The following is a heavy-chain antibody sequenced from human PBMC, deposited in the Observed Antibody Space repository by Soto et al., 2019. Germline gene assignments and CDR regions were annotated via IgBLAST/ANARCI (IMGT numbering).Heavy chain of an antibody. CDR3: ARFPARAGAGWFDP. CDR2: IYYSGST. D-gene: IGHD3-10*01. J-gene: IGHJ5*02. V-gene: IGHV4-31*03. Sequence: SETLSLTCTVSGGSISSGGYYWSWIRQHPGKGLEWIGYIYYSGSTYYNPSLKSRVTISVDTSKNQFSLKLSSVTAADTAVYYCARFPARAGAGWFDPWGQGTLVTVSS. CDR1: GGSISSGGYY.